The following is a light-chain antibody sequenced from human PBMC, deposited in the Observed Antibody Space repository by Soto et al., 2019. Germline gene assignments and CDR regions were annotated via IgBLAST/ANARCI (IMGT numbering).Light chain of an antibody. CDR2: SDN. J-gene: IGLJ2*01. V-gene: IGLV1-44*01. CDR3: AAWDGSLNHIL. Sequence: QSVLTQPRSASGTPGQRVTISCSGASSNMGSNTVNWYQQLPRTAPKLLIYSDNQRPSGVPDRFSGSKSGTSASLAITGPQSEDEADYYCAAWDGSLNHILFGGGTKLTVL. CDR1: SSNMGSNT.